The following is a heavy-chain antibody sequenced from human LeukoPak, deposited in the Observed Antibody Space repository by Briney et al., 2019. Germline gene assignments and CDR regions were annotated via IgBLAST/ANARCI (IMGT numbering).Heavy chain of an antibody. D-gene: IGHD1-26*01. CDR2: ISYDGSNK. CDR3: AKGGDY. J-gene: IGHJ4*02. V-gene: IGHV3-30-3*01. CDR1: GFTFSSYA. Sequence: GGSLRLSCAASGFTFSSYAMHWVRQAPGKGLEWVAVISYDGSNKYYADSVKGRFTISRDNSKNTLYLQMNSLRAEDTAVYYCAKGGDYWGQGTLVTVSS.